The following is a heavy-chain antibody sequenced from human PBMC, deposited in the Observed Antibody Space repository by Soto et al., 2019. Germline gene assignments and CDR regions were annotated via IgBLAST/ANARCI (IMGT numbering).Heavy chain of an antibody. Sequence: QVHLVQSGAEVKKPGASVKVSCKGSGYGFTTYGITWVRQAPGQGLEGLAWTSAHNGNTNYALKLQGRVTVTRDTSTSTAYMELRSLRSDDTAVYYCARGRYGDYWGQGALVTVSS. CDR2: TSAHNGNT. D-gene: IGHD1-1*01. J-gene: IGHJ4*02. CDR1: GYGFTTYG. V-gene: IGHV1-18*01. CDR3: ARGRYGDY.